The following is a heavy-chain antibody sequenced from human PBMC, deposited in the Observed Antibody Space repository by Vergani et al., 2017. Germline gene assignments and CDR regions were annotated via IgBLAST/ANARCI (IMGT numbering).Heavy chain of an antibody. D-gene: IGHD3-3*01. CDR1: GFTFDDYA. J-gene: IGHJ4*02. Sequence: EVQLVESGGGLVQPGRSLRLSCAASGFTFDDYAMHWVRQAPGQGLEWVSGISWNSGSIGYADSVKGRFTISRDNAKNSLYLQMNSLRAEDTALYYCAKDGLKVWDGGLILGSGYLLGWGQGTLVTVSS. CDR2: ISWNSGSI. CDR3: AKDGLKVWDGGLILGSGYLLG. V-gene: IGHV3-9*01.